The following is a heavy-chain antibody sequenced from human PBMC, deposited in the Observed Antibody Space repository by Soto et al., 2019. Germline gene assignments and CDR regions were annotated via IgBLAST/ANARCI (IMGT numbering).Heavy chain of an antibody. J-gene: IGHJ5*02. CDR1: GFSLSTSGVG. CDR2: IYWDDDT. D-gene: IGHD3-10*01. V-gene: IGHV2-5*02. Sequence: QITLKESGPTLVKPTQALTLTCTFSGFSLSTSGVGVGWIPQPPGKALEWLALIYWDDDTRYRPALKCRLTITKDTSKNHRVFTTTTSDPEDTASYYCARTYYYGQYWFDPWGQGTLVSVSS. CDR3: ARTYYYGQYWFDP.